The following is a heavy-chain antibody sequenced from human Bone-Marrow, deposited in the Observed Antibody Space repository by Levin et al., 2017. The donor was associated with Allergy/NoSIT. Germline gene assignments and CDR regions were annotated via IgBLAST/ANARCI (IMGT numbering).Heavy chain of an antibody. D-gene: IGHD6-19*01. CDR3: VRDQKSYRVGVAGSRFEY. Sequence: GGSLRLSCTASGFTLSSYVIHWVRQTPGKGLEWVSVISYDGRTTYYAKSVKGRFTFSRDNSKKTLSLQMNSLRPEDSGVYYCVRDQKSYRVGVAGSRFEYWGQGTLVTVAS. CDR1: GFTLSSYV. J-gene: IGHJ4*02. V-gene: IGHV3-30*03. CDR2: ISYDGRTT.